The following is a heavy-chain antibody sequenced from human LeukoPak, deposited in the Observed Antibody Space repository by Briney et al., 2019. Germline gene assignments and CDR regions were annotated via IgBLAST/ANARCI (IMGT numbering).Heavy chain of an antibody. CDR1: GYTFTGYY. CDR3: ARDHCSSTSCSIFDY. V-gene: IGHV1-2*02. Sequence: GASVKVSCKASGYTFTGYYMHWVRQAPGQGLEWMGWINPNSGGTNYAQKFQGRVTMTRDTSISTAYMGLSRPRSDDTAVYYCARDHCSSTSCSIFDYWGQGTLVTVSS. D-gene: IGHD2-2*01. CDR2: INPNSGGT. J-gene: IGHJ4*02.